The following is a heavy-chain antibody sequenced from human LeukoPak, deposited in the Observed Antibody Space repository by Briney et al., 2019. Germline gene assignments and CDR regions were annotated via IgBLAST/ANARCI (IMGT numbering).Heavy chain of an antibody. CDR1: GFTFSSYA. V-gene: IGHV3-30-3*01. CDR2: ISYDGSNK. Sequence: TGGSLRLSCAASGFTFSSYAMHWVRQAPGKGLEWVAVISYDGSNKYYADSVKGRFTISRDNSKNTLYLQMNSLRAEDTAVYYCARVPKYFDLWGRGTLVTVSS. CDR3: ARVPKYFDL. J-gene: IGHJ2*01.